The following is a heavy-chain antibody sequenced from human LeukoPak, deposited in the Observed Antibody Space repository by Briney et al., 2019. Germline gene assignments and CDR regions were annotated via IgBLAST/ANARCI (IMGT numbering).Heavy chain of an antibody. V-gene: IGHV1-69*13. CDR3: AIRGADYVWGSYRSGSFDY. CDR2: IIPIFGTA. D-gene: IGHD3-16*02. Sequence: SVKVSCKASGGTFSSYAISWARQAPGQGLEWMGGIIPIFGTANYAQKFQGRVTITADESTSTAYMELSSLRSEDTAVYYCAIRGADYVWGSYRSGSFDYWGQGTLVTVSS. J-gene: IGHJ4*02. CDR1: GGTFSSYA.